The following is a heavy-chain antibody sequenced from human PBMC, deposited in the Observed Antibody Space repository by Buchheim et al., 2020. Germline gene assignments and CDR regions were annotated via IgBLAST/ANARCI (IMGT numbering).Heavy chain of an antibody. CDR2: IYTSGST. V-gene: IGHV4-61*02. J-gene: IGHJ6*02. CDR3: ARGGWAGSSSFYYGMDV. Sequence: QVQLQESGPGLVKPSQTLSLTCTVSGGSISSGSYYWSWIRQPAGKGLEWIGRIYTSGSTNYNPSLKSRVTISVDTSKKQFSLKLSSVTAADTAVYYCARGGWAGSSSFYYGMDVWGQGTT. CDR1: GGSISSGSYY. D-gene: IGHD6-13*01.